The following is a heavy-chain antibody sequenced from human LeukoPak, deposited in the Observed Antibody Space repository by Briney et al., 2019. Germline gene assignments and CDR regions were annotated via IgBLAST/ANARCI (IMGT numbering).Heavy chain of an antibody. CDR3: AWHGDSSSWSHLY. J-gene: IGHJ4*02. V-gene: IGHV4-30-4*01. D-gene: IGHD6-13*01. Sequence: SETLSLTCTVSGGSISSGDYYWDWIRQPPGKGPEWIGYIYNSGRTSYNPSLKSRVTISVDTSENQFSLKLSSVTAADTAVYYCAWHGDSSSWSHLYWGQGTLVTVSS. CDR2: IYNSGRT. CDR1: GGSISSGDYY.